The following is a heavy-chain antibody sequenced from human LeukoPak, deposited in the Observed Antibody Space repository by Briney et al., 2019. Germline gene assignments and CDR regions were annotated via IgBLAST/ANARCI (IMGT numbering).Heavy chain of an antibody. CDR1: GFTFDDYA. V-gene: IGHV3-9*01. D-gene: IGHD3-9*01. J-gene: IGHJ4*02. CDR2: ISWNSGSI. CDR3: EKDFSQRKKTGWGY. Sequence: GGSLRLSCAASGFTFDDYAMHWVRQAPGKGLEWVSGISWNSGSIGYADSVKGRFTISRDNAKNSLYLQMNSLRAEDTALYYCEKDFSQRKKTGWGYWGQETLVTVSS.